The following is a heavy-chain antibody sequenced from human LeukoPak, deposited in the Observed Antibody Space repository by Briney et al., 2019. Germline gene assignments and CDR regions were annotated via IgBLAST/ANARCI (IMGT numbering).Heavy chain of an antibody. Sequence: ASVKVSCKASGYTFTSYGISWVRQAPGQGLEGMGWISAYNGNTNYAQKLQGRVTMTTDTSTSTAYMELRSLRSDDTAVYYCARVGSGSYYNVLKDYWGQGTLVTVSS. CDR1: GYTFTSYG. J-gene: IGHJ4*02. V-gene: IGHV1-18*01. CDR2: ISAYNGNT. D-gene: IGHD3-10*01. CDR3: ARVGSGSYYNVLKDY.